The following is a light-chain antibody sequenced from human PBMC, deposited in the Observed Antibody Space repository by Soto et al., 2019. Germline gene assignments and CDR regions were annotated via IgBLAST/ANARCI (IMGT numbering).Light chain of an antibody. Sequence: QSVLTQPPSASGSPGQSVTIPCTGTSSDVGSYNYVSWYQQHPGKAPKLMIYEVTKRPSGVPDRFSGSKSGNTASLTVSGLQADDEADYYCSSYAGSNNKVFGTGTKVTVL. J-gene: IGLJ1*01. V-gene: IGLV2-8*01. CDR3: SSYAGSNNKV. CDR2: EVT. CDR1: SSDVGSYNY.